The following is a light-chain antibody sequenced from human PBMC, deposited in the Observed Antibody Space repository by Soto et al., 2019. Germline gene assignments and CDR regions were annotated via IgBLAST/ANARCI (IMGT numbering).Light chain of an antibody. V-gene: IGKV3-20*01. J-gene: IGKJ1*01. Sequence: VMTQSPATLSVSPGERGTLSCRASQSVSSNLAWYQQKPGQAPRLLIYGASARATGIPDRFSGSGSGTDFTLTISRLEPEDFAVYYCQQYGSSPPWTFGQGTKVDIK. CDR1: QSVSSN. CDR2: GAS. CDR3: QQYGSSPPWT.